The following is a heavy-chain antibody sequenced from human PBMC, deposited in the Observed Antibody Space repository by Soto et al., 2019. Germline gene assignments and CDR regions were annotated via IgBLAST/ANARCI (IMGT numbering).Heavy chain of an antibody. Sequence: PGESLKISCKGSGYSFTSYWVNWVRQMPGKGLEWMGRIDPSDSYTNYSPSFQGHVTISADKSISTAYLQWSSLKASDTAMYYCARPGYCSGGSCYSSYYYYGMDVWGQGTTVTVSS. D-gene: IGHD2-15*01. CDR1: GYSFTSYW. J-gene: IGHJ6*02. CDR3: ARPGYCSGGSCYSSYYYYGMDV. CDR2: IDPSDSYT. V-gene: IGHV5-10-1*01.